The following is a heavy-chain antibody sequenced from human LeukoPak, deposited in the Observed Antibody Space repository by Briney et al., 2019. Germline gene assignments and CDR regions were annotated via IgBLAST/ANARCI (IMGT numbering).Heavy chain of an antibody. CDR1: GYTFTNYA. CDR3: TRGRGTIGNNRDFYFYYYMDI. CDR2: INLVNGNT. Sequence: ASVTVSCKASGYTFTNYAMHWVRLAPGQRLQWMGWINLVNGNTKYSQYSEGRVTITRDTSASTVYMELSSLRPDDMAVYYCTRGRGTIGNNRDFYFYYYMDIWGNGTTVTVSS. V-gene: IGHV1-3*03. J-gene: IGHJ6*03. D-gene: IGHD2-21*01.